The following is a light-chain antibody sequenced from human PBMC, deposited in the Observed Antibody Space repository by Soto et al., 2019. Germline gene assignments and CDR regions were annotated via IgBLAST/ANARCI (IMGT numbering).Light chain of an antibody. J-gene: IGLJ3*02. Sequence: QSALTQPRSVSGSPGQSVTISCTGPRSDVGGYNFVSWYQQHPGKAPKLMIYDVSKRPSGVPDRFSGSKSGNTASLTISGLQAEDEADYYCCSYAGSYTWLFGGGTKLTVL. CDR3: CSYAGSYTWL. CDR1: RSDVGGYNF. CDR2: DVS. V-gene: IGLV2-11*01.